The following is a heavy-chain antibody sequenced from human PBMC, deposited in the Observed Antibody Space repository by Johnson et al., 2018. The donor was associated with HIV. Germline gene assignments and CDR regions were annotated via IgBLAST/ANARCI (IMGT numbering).Heavy chain of an antibody. CDR1: GFTFDDYA. CDR3: ARDRLPFYVFWSGYYRGAFDI. CDR2: ISSSRSTI. J-gene: IGHJ3*02. V-gene: IGHV3-48*01. D-gene: IGHD3-3*01. Sequence: EVQLVESGGGLVQPGRSLRLSCAASGFTFDDYAMHWVRQAPGKGLEWVSYISSSRSTIYYADSVKGRFTISRDNSKNTLYLQMNSRRAEDTAVYYCARDRLPFYVFWSGYYRGAFDIWGHWTMVTVSS.